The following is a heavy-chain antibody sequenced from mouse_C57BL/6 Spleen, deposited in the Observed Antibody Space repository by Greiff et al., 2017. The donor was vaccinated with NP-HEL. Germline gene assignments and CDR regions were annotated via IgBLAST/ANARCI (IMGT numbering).Heavy chain of an antibody. CDR1: GFTFSDYY. Sequence: EVQLQESEGGLVQPGRSMKLSCTASGFTFSDYYMAWVRQVPEKGLEWVANINYDGSSTYYLDSLKSRFIISRDNAKNILYLQMSSLKSEDTATYYCARGGRDYDGYAMDYWGQGTSVTVSS. V-gene: IGHV5-16*01. CDR2: INYDGSST. D-gene: IGHD2-4*01. CDR3: ARGGRDYDGYAMDY. J-gene: IGHJ4*01.